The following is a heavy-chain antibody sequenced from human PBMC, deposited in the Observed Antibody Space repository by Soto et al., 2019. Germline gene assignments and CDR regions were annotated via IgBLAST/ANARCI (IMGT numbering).Heavy chain of an antibody. CDR3: ARGITGTYFDY. Sequence: EGPLSRSCAASAFNFSGYAIHWVRQAPGKGLEWVAVISYDGSNKYYADSVKGRFTISRDNSKNTLYLQMNSLRAEDTAVYYCARGITGTYFDYWGQGTMVTVSS. D-gene: IGHD1-20*01. CDR2: ISYDGSNK. J-gene: IGHJ4*02. CDR1: AFNFSGYA. V-gene: IGHV3-30-3*01.